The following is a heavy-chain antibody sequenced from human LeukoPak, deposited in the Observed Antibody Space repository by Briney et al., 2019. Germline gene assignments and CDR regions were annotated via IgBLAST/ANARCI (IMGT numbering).Heavy chain of an antibody. Sequence: GGSLRLSCAASGFTFSSYAMSWVRQAPGKGLEWVSSITESGDNTYYADSVKGRFTISRDNSKNTLYLQMNSLRAEDTAVYYCAAKTRLSAVPSYYYVDVWGKGTTATVSS. V-gene: IGHV3-23*01. CDR1: GFTFSSYA. D-gene: IGHD3-10*01. CDR2: ITESGDNT. CDR3: AAKTRLSAVPSYYYVDV. J-gene: IGHJ6*03.